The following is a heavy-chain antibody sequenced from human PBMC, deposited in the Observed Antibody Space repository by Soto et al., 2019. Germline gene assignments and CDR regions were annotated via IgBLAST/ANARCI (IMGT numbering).Heavy chain of an antibody. V-gene: IGHV3-73*01. D-gene: IGHD1-26*01. CDR3: TRHYSGSLDY. CDR1: GFTCIGSA. J-gene: IGHJ4*02. CDR2: IRSKANSYAT. Sequence: VGSHRHSSTASGFTCIGSAMRWVRQASGKGLEWVGRIRSKANSYATAYAASVKGRFTISRDDSKNTAYLQMNSLKTEDTAVYYCTRHYSGSLDYWGQGTLVTVSS.